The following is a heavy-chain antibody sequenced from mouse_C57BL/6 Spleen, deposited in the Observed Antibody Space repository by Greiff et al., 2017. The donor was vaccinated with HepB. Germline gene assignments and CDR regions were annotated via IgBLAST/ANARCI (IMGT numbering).Heavy chain of an antibody. V-gene: IGHV1-55*01. Sequence: VQLQQPGAELVKPGASVKMSCKASGYTFTSYWITWVKQRPGQGLEWIGDIYPGSGSTNYNEKFKSKATLTVDTSSSTAYMQLSSLTSEDSAVYYCASGGLVTTVVATGYYAMDYWGQGTSVTVSS. D-gene: IGHD1-1*01. CDR1: GYTFTSYW. CDR3: ASGGLVTTVVATGYYAMDY. J-gene: IGHJ4*01. CDR2: IYPGSGST.